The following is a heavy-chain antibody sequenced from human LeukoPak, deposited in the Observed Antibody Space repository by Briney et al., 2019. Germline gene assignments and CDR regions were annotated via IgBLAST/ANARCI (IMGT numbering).Heavy chain of an antibody. CDR2: INWSGSSI. V-gene: IGHV3-20*04. J-gene: IGHJ4*02. Sequence: PGGSLRLSCAASGFTFDDYGMSWVRQAPGKGLEWVSYINWSGSSIGYADSVKGRFTISRDNAKNSLYLQMNSLRAEDTAVYYCARDGAFYYDSSGYSFDYWGQGTLVTVSS. CDR3: ARDGAFYYDSSGYSFDY. D-gene: IGHD3-22*01. CDR1: GFTFDDYG.